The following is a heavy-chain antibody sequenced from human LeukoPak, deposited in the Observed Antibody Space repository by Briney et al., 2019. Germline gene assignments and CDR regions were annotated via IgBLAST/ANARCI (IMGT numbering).Heavy chain of an antibody. CDR2: ITRSNYI. D-gene: IGHD3-22*01. J-gene: IGHJ3*02. CDR3: AGYVSSGRRDAFDI. Sequence: GGSLRLSCAASGFTVRSYSMNWVRQAPGKGLEWVSSITRSNYIYYADSVKGRFTISRDNAKNSLYLQMNSLRAEDTAVYYCAGYVSSGRRDAFDIWGQGTMVTVSS. V-gene: IGHV3-21*06. CDR1: GFTVRSYS.